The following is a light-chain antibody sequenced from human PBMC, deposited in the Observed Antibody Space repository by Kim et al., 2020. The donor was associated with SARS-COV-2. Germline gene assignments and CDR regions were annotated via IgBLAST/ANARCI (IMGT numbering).Light chain of an antibody. Sequence: GTGVTISCSGDSSTIGAGFSVHKYQQLPGTAPKVLNYGNKNRPAGVPARFSGSQSGTSASLAITGLQAADEGDYYCQAFDSSLREVFGGGTQLTVL. V-gene: IGLV1-40*01. CDR2: GNK. CDR3: QAFDSSLREV. CDR1: SSTIGAGFS. J-gene: IGLJ2*01.